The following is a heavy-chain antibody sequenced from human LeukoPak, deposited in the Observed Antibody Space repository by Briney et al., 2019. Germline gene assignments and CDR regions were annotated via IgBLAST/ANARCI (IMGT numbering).Heavy chain of an antibody. CDR3: ARTYYYGSGSYYMNY. CDR2: ISSSGSTI. J-gene: IGHJ4*02. D-gene: IGHD3-10*01. V-gene: IGHV3-11*04. Sequence: GGSLRLSCAAYGFTFSDDYMSWIRQAPGKGLEWVSYISSSGSTIYYADSVKGRFTISRDNAKNSLYLQMNSLRAEDTAVYYCARTYYYGSGSYYMNYWGQGTLVTVSS. CDR1: GFTFSDDY.